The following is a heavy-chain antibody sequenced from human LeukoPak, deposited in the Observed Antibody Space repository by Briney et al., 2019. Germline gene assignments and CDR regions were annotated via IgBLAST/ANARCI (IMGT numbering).Heavy chain of an antibody. J-gene: IGHJ5*02. CDR1: GGSFSGYY. D-gene: IGHD2-2*01. Sequence: SETLSLTCAVYGGSFSGYYWSWIRQPPGKGLEWIGEINHSGSTNYNPSLKSRVTTSADTSKNQFSLKLSSVTAADTAVYYCASRGYCSSTSCPNWFDPWGQGTLVTVSS. CDR3: ASRGYCSSTSCPNWFDP. V-gene: IGHV4-34*01. CDR2: INHSGST.